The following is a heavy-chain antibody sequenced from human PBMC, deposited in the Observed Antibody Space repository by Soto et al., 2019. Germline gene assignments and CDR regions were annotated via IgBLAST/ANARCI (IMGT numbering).Heavy chain of an antibody. V-gene: IGHV1-69*02. CDR1: GGTFSSYT. CDR2: IIPILGIA. D-gene: IGHD3-3*01. Sequence: QVQLVQSGAEVKKPGSSVKVSCKASGGTFSSYTISWVRQAPGQGLEWMGRIIPILGIANYAQKFQGRVTITADKSTSTAYMELSSLRSEDTAVYYCARGGHYEALDPWGQGTLVTVSS. J-gene: IGHJ5*02. CDR3: ARGGHYEALDP.